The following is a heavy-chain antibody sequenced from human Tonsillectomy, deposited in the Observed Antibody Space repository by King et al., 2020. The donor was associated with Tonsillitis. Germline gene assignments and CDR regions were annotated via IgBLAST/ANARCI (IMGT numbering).Heavy chain of an antibody. CDR3: AKDIGIASMTTVTLFYYYGMDV. Sequence: QLVQSGGGLVQPGRSLRLSCAASGFTFDDYAMHWVRQAPGKGLEWVSGISWNSGSIGYADSVKGRFTISRDNAKNSLYLQMNSLRAEDTALYYCAKDIGIASMTTVTLFYYYGMDVWGQGITVTVSS. V-gene: IGHV3-9*01. CDR1: GFTFDDYA. D-gene: IGHD4-11*01. J-gene: IGHJ6*02. CDR2: ISWNSGSI.